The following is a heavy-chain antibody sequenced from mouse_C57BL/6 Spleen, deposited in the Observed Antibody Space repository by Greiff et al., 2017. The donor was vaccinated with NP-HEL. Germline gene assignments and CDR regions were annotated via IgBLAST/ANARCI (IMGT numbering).Heavy chain of an antibody. Sequence: QVQLKQPGAELVRPGSSVKLSCKASGYTFTSYWMDWVKQRPGQGLEWIGNIYPSDSETHYNQKFKDKATLTVDKSSSTAYMQLSSLTSEDSAVYYCARGGSSGAMDYWGQGTSVTVSS. CDR1: GYTFTSYW. J-gene: IGHJ4*01. V-gene: IGHV1-61*01. D-gene: IGHD3-2*02. CDR3: ARGGSSGAMDY. CDR2: IYPSDSET.